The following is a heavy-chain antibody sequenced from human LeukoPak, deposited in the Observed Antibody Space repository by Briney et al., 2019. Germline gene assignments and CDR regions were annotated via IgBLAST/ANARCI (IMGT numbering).Heavy chain of an antibody. CDR1: GFTFSSYA. J-gene: IGHJ6*02. D-gene: IGHD3-10*01. CDR2: ISGSGGST. Sequence: PGGSLRLSCAASGFTFSSYAMSWVRQAPGKGLEWVSAISGSGGSTYYADSVKGRFTISRDNSKNTLYLQMNSLRAEDTAVYYCAKVVAGSGSYRYYYGMDLWGQGTTVTVSS. CDR3: AKVVAGSGSYRYYYGMDL. V-gene: IGHV3-23*01.